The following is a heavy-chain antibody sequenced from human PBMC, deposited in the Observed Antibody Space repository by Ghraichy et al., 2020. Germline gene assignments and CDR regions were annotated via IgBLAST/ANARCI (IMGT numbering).Heavy chain of an antibody. Sequence: SETLSLTCTVSGGSISSYSYSWGWLRQPPGKELEWIGSIYYSGSTYYTPSLKSRVTISVDTSQNHFSLKLSSVTAADTAVYYCARLGDYDGSGDPYYYYYGMDVWGQGTTVTVSS. J-gene: IGHJ6*02. CDR1: GGSISSYSYS. CDR2: IYYSGST. V-gene: IGHV4-39*02. CDR3: ARLGDYDGSGDPYYYYYGMDV. D-gene: IGHD3-10*01.